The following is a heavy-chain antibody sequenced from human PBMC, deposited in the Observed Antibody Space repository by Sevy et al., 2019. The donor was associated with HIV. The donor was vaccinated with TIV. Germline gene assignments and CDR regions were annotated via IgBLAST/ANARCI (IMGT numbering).Heavy chain of an antibody. CDR2: IKQDESGK. CDR1: GFTVGTYW. J-gene: IGHJ6*02. CDR3: ARDLIVPTGMFYYGMDV. D-gene: IGHD2-2*01. V-gene: IGHV3-7*01. Sequence: GGSLRLSCAASGFTVGTYWMSWVRQAPGKGLQWVASIKQDESGKNYVDSVKGRFTISRDNAKNSLALQMNSLRAEDTAVYYCARDLIVPTGMFYYGMDVWGQGTTVTVSS.